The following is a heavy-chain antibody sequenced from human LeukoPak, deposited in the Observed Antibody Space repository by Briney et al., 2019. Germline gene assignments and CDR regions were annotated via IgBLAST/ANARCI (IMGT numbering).Heavy chain of an antibody. CDR3: AKGDYYDSSGYHDYFDY. CDR1: GFTFSSYA. Sequence: GGSLRLSCAASGFTFSSYAMSWVRQAPGKGLEWVSAISGSGGSTYYADSVKGRFTISRDNSKNTLYLQMNSLRAEDTAVYYCAKGDYYDSSGYHDYFDYWGQGTLVTVSS. V-gene: IGHV3-23*01. CDR2: ISGSGGST. J-gene: IGHJ4*02. D-gene: IGHD3-22*01.